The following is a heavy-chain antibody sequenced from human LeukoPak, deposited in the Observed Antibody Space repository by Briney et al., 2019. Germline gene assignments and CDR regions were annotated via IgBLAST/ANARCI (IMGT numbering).Heavy chain of an antibody. V-gene: IGHV1-24*01. Sequence: GASVKVSCKVSGYTLTELSMHWVRQAPGKGLEWMGGFDPEDGETIYAQKFQGRVTMTEDTSTDTAYMELNSLRSEDTAVYYCALLSGPYSSSSFRYWGQGTLVTVSS. CDR3: ALLSGPYSSSSFRY. CDR2: FDPEDGET. D-gene: IGHD6-13*01. J-gene: IGHJ4*02. CDR1: GYTLTELS.